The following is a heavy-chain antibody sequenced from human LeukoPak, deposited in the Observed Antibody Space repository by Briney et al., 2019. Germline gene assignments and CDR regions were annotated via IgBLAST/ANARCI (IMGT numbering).Heavy chain of an antibody. CDR2: IIPIFGTA. J-gene: IGHJ4*02. Sequence: ASVKVSCKASGGTFSSYAISWVRQAPGQGLEWMGGIIPIFGTANYAQKFQGRVTITTDESTSTAYMELSSLRSEDTAVYYCASMVAARGGGEFDYWGQGTLVTVSS. D-gene: IGHD6-6*01. V-gene: IGHV1-69*05. CDR3: ASMVAARGGGEFDY. CDR1: GGTFSSYA.